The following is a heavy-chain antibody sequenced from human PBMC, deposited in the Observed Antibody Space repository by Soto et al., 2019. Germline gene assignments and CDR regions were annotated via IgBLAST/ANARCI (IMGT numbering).Heavy chain of an antibody. D-gene: IGHD5-18*01. Sequence: PSETLSLTCTVSGGSISSYYWSWIRQPPGKGLEWIGYIYYSGSTNYNPSLKSRVTISVDTSKNQFSLKLSSVTAVDTAVYYCAGDPNTAMAPYNWFDPWGQGTLVTVSS. CDR1: GGSISSYY. J-gene: IGHJ5*02. CDR2: IYYSGST. V-gene: IGHV4-59*01. CDR3: AGDPNTAMAPYNWFDP.